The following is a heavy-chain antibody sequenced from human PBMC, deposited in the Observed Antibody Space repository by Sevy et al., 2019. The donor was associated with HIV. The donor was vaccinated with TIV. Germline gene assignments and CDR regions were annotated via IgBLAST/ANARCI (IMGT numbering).Heavy chain of an antibody. D-gene: IGHD1-26*01. CDR3: ANAYSGCYTHSYIYALDV. CDR2: ISHDGINE. CDR1: GFSFSYYG. J-gene: IGHJ6*02. V-gene: IGHV3-30*18. Sequence: GGSLRLSCIGSGFSFSYYGIHWVRQSPGKGLDWVALISHDGINEYYADSVKGRFTISRDNSKNTVYLEMNSLRNEDTAIYFCANAYSGCYTHSYIYALDVWGQGTTVTASS.